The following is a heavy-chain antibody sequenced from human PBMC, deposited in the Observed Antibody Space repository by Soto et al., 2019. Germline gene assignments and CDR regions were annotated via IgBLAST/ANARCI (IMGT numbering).Heavy chain of an antibody. Sequence: SETLSLTCTVSGGSISDYYWSWIRQPPGKGLEWIGYIYYRGNTNYDPSLKSRVTISLDTSKNQFSLKLSSVTAADTAVYYCVRTNIAARPGGMDVWGQGTTVTVSS. D-gene: IGHD6-6*01. CDR1: GGSISDYY. CDR3: VRTNIAARPGGMDV. CDR2: IYYRGNT. V-gene: IGHV4-59*01. J-gene: IGHJ6*02.